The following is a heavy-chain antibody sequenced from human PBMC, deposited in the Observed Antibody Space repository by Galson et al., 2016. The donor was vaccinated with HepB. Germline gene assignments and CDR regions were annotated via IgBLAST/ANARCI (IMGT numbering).Heavy chain of an antibody. J-gene: IGHJ6*02. Sequence: SLRLSCAASGFTFSSYWMSWVRQAPGKGLEWVANIKQDGSEKYYVDSVKGRFTISRDNSKNTLYLQMNSLRAEDTAVYYCARGRPYCSSTSCYPTYYYYYGLDVWGQGTTVTVSS. D-gene: IGHD2-2*01. V-gene: IGHV3-7*01. CDR3: ARGRPYCSSTSCYPTYYYYYGLDV. CDR1: GFTFSSYW. CDR2: IKQDGSEK.